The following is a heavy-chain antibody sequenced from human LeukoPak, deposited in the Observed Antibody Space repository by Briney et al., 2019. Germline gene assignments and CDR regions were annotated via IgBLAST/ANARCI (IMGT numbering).Heavy chain of an antibody. CDR3: AELGITMNGGV. J-gene: IGHJ6*04. D-gene: IGHD3-10*02. Sequence: PGGSLRLSCAASGFLFNDYSINWVRQAPGKGLEWVSYISGSSTTIYYADSVKGRFTISRDNAKNSLYLQMNSLRAEDTAVYYCAELGITMNGGVWGKGTTVTISS. V-gene: IGHV3-48*04. CDR1: GFLFNDYS. CDR2: ISGSSTTI.